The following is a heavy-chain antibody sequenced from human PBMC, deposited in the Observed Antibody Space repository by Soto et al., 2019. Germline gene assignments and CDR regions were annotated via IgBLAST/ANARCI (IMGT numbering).Heavy chain of an antibody. CDR1: GFTFSTYS. J-gene: IGHJ4*02. CDR2: ISSTSSTI. D-gene: IGHD1-26*01. CDR3: ARVGATEY. Sequence: EVPLVESGGGWVQPGGSLRLSCAASGFTFSTYSMNWDRQAPGKGLEWLSYISSTSSTIYYADSVKGRFTISRDNAKNSLYLQMNSLRDEDTAVYYCARVGATEYWGQGTLVSVSS. V-gene: IGHV3-48*02.